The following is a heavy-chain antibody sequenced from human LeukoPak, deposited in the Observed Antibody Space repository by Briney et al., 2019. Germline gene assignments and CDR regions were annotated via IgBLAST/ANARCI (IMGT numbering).Heavy chain of an antibody. D-gene: IGHD3-10*01. CDR2: IYYSGST. Sequence: PSETLSLTCTVSGGSISSYYWSRIRQPPGKGLEWIGYIYYSGSTNYNPSLKSRVTISVDTSKNQFSLKLSSVTAADTAVYYCARERTSGVVDYWGQGTLVTVSS. CDR1: GGSISSYY. V-gene: IGHV4-59*01. J-gene: IGHJ4*02. CDR3: ARERTSGVVDY.